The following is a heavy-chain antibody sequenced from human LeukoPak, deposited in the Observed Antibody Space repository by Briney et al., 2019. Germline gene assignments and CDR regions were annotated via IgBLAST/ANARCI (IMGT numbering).Heavy chain of an antibody. V-gene: IGHV4-59*01. D-gene: IGHD2-2*02. Sequence: SETLSLTCTVSGGSITNDYWSWVRQSPGRGLEWIGYIYYSGGTNYNPSLKSRVTISVDTSKNQFSLKLSSVTAADTAVYYCANYCSSSSCHIRRAFDIWGQGTMVTVSS. CDR3: ANYCSSSSCHIRRAFDI. CDR1: GGSITNDY. CDR2: IYYSGGT. J-gene: IGHJ3*02.